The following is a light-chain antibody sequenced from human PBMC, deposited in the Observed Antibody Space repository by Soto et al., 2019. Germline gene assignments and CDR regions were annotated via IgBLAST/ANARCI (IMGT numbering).Light chain of an antibody. CDR2: AAS. V-gene: IGKV1-6*01. J-gene: IGKJ1*01. CDR3: LQDYNYPRT. Sequence: AIQMTQSPPSLSASVGDRVTITCRASQGIRNDLNWYQQKPGKAPKLLIYAASSLQSGVPSRFSGSGSATDFTLTISSLQPEDFATYYCLQDYNYPRTFGQGTKVEIK. CDR1: QGIRND.